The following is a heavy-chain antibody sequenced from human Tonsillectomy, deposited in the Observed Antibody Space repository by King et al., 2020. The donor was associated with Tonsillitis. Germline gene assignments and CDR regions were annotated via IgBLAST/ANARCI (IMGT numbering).Heavy chain of an antibody. D-gene: IGHD3-10*01. Sequence: VQLVESGGGLVQPGGSLRLSCAASGFTFSSYAMSWVRQAPGKGLEWVSCISGSGGSTYYADSVKGRFTISRDNSKNTQYLQLNSLRGEDTAVYYCAKGSDSYGSGSSLHHWGQGTLVTVSS. CDR1: GFTFSSYA. CDR2: ISGSGGST. CDR3: AKGSDSYGSGSSLHH. J-gene: IGHJ1*01. V-gene: IGHV3-23*04.